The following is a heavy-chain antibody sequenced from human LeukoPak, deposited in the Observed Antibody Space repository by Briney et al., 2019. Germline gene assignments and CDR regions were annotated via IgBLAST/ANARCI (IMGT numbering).Heavy chain of an antibody. J-gene: IGHJ6*03. Sequence: GSSVKVSCKASGGTFSSYAISWVRQAPGQGLEWMGGIIPIFGTANYAQKFQGRVTITTDESTSTAYMELSSLRSEDTAVYYCARETLGWNLHYMDVWGKGTTATVSS. CDR2: IIPIFGTA. CDR3: ARETLGWNLHYMDV. V-gene: IGHV1-69*05. CDR1: GGTFSSYA. D-gene: IGHD1-1*01.